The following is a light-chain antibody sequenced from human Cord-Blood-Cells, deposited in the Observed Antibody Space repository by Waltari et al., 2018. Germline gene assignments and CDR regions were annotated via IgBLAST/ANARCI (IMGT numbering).Light chain of an antibody. CDR2: AAS. V-gene: IGKV1-9*01. CDR1: QGISSY. CDR3: QQLNSYPLT. Sequence: IQLTQSPSSLSASVGDRVTITSRASQGISSYLAWYQQKPGKAPKLLIYAASTLQSWVPSRFSGSGSGTDFTLTISSLQPEDFATYYCQQLNSYPLTFGGGTKVEIK. J-gene: IGKJ4*01.